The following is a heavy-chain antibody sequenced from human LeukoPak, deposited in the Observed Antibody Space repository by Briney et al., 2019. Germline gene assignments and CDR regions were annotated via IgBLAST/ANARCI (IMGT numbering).Heavy chain of an antibody. CDR3: AKFRVDTAMVTGLGYFDY. CDR2: ISGSGGST. CDR1: GFTFSGYA. D-gene: IGHD5-18*01. Sequence: GGSLRLSCAASGFTFSGYAMSWVRQAPGKGLEWVSAISGSGGSTYYADSVKGRFTISRDNSKNTLYLQMNSLRAEDTAVYYCAKFRVDTAMVTGLGYFDYWGQGTLVTVSS. V-gene: IGHV3-23*01. J-gene: IGHJ4*02.